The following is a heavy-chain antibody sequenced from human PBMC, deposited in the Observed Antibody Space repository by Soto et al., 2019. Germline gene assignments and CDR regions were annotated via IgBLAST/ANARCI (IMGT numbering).Heavy chain of an antibody. Sequence: SLRLSCAASGFSFSTYGMHWVRQAPGKGLEWLALIWNDGSNKDNADSVKGRFTISRDNSKNTLYLQMISLRADDTAVYYCARDLMGVLEGPDYNGMDVWGQGTTVTVSS. V-gene: IGHV3-33*01. D-gene: IGHD3-10*01. CDR2: IWNDGSNK. CDR3: ARDLMGVLEGPDYNGMDV. J-gene: IGHJ6*02. CDR1: GFSFSTYG.